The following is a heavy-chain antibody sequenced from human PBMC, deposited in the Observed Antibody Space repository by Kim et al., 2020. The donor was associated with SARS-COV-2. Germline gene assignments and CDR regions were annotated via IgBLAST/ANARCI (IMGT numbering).Heavy chain of an antibody. Sequence: ASVRGRFTIYSDNSKRTLYLQMNSLGGEDTAVYYCVKGGTGTQILLDYWGQGTLVTVSS. D-gene: IGHD1-7*01. J-gene: IGHJ4*02. V-gene: IGHV3-23*01. CDR3: VKGGTGTQILLDY.